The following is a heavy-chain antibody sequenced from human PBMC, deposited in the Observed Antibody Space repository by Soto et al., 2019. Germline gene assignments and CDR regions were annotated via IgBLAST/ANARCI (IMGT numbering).Heavy chain of an antibody. CDR1: GGSVSSGSYY. Sequence: SETLSLTCTVSGGSVSSGSYYWSWIRQPPGKGLEWIGYIYYSGSTNYNPSLKSRVTISVDTSKNQFSLKLSSVTAADTAVYYCARDFAGVYFDSSGYYSSYYYGMDVWGQGTTVTVS. V-gene: IGHV4-61*01. D-gene: IGHD3-22*01. CDR2: IYYSGST. J-gene: IGHJ6*02. CDR3: ARDFAGVYFDSSGYYSSYYYGMDV.